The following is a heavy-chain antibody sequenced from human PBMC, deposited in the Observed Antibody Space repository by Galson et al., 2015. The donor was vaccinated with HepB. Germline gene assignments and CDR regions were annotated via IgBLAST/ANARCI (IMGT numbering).Heavy chain of an antibody. CDR3: VKSRVYGDYDALGY. CDR2: ISWDGTRR. Sequence: SLRLSCAASGFTFDDYTMHWVRQTPGKGLEWVSLISWDGTRRYYADSVKGRFTISRDNSKSSLYLQMNSLRTEDTAFYYCVKSRVYGDYDALGYWGQGTLVTVSS. D-gene: IGHD5-12*01. CDR1: GFTFDDYT. V-gene: IGHV3-43*01. J-gene: IGHJ4*02.